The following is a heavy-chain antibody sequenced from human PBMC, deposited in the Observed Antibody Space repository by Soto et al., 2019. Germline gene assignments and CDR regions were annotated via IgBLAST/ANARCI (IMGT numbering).Heavy chain of an antibody. D-gene: IGHD3-3*01. CDR3: AKENTYYDFLATNWFDP. V-gene: IGHV3-30*18. J-gene: IGHJ5*02. CDR1: GFTFSSYG. CDR2: ISYDGSNK. Sequence: GGSLRLSCAASGFTFSSYGMHWVRQAPGKGLEWVAVISYDGSNKYYADSVKGRFTSSRDNSKNTLYLQMNSLRAEDTAVYYCAKENTYYDFLATNWFDPWGQGTLVTVSS.